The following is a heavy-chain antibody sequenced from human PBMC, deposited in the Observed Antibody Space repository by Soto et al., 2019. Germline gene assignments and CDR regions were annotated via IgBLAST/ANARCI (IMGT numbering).Heavy chain of an antibody. J-gene: IGHJ4*02. CDR3: AREYGDPTRDVDY. V-gene: IGHV4-39*01. D-gene: IGHD4-17*01. Sequence: QLQLQESGPGLVKPSETLSLTCTVSGGSISSSTYYWGWIRQPPGKGLEWVGNIDYSGSTHYNPSLKSRVTISVDTSKNQFSLNLTSVTAADTAVYYCAREYGDPTRDVDYWGQGTLVTVSS. CDR2: IDYSGST. CDR1: GGSISSSTYY.